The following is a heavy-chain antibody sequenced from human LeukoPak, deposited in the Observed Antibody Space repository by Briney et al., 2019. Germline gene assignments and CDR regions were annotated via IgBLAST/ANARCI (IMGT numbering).Heavy chain of an antibody. Sequence: GGSLRLSCAASGFTFSDSSIHWVRQASGKGLEWVGRIRSKANNFATAYAASVEGRFTISRDDSKNTAYLQMNSLKTEDTAVYYCTRQAYSNTFGYWGQGTLVTVSS. D-gene: IGHD2/OR15-2a*01. J-gene: IGHJ4*02. CDR2: IRSKANNFAT. CDR1: GFTFSDSS. V-gene: IGHV3-73*01. CDR3: TRQAYSNTFGY.